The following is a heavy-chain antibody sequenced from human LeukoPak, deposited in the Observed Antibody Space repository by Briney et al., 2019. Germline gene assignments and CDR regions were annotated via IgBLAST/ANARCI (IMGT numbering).Heavy chain of an antibody. V-gene: IGHV3-23*01. J-gene: IGHJ4*02. CDR2: ISGSGGST. CDR3: AKDNYYDSSGYFDY. CDR1: GFTFSSYA. D-gene: IGHD3-22*01. Sequence: GGSLRLSCAASGFTFSSYAMSWVRQAPGKGLEWASAISGSGGSTYYADSVKGRFTISRDNSKNTLYLQMNSLRAEDTAVYYCAKDNYYDSSGYFDYWGQGTLVTVSS.